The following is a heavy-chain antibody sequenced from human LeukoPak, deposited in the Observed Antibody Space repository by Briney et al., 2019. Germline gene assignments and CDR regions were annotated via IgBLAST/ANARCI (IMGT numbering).Heavy chain of an antibody. J-gene: IGHJ6*03. CDR1: GGTFSSYA. CDR2: IIPIFGTA. Sequence: SVKVSCKASGGTFSSYAISWVRQAPGQGLEWMGGIIPIFGTANYTQKFQGRVTITADESTSTAYMELSSLRSEDTAVYYCARGIVVVPAASNYYYYYMDVWGKGTTVTISS. V-gene: IGHV1-69*13. CDR3: ARGIVVVPAASNYYYYYMDV. D-gene: IGHD2-2*01.